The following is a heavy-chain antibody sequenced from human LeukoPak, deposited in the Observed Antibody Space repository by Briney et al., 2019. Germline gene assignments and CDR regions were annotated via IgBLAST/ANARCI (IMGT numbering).Heavy chain of an antibody. V-gene: IGHV3-21*01. Sequence: GGSPRLSCAASGFTFSSYSMNWVRQAPGKGLEWVSSISSSSSYIYYADSVKGRFTISRDNAKNSLYLQMNSLRAEDTAVYYCARVSARSFCSGGSCPTQSWFDPWGQGTLVTVSS. CDR3: ARVSARSFCSGGSCPTQSWFDP. CDR2: ISSSSSYI. J-gene: IGHJ5*02. D-gene: IGHD2-15*01. CDR1: GFTFSSYS.